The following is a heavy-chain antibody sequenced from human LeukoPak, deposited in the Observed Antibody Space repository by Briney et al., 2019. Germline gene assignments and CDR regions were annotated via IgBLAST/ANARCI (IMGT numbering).Heavy chain of an antibody. CDR1: GYSFTSYW. CDR3: ARRDYYDSSGYPHWYFDL. J-gene: IGHJ2*01. CDR2: IYPGDSDT. V-gene: IGHV5-51*01. D-gene: IGHD3-22*01. Sequence: GESLKISCQGSGYSFTSYWIGWVRQMPGKGLEWMGIIYPGDSDTRYSPSFQGQVTISADKSISTAYLQWSSLKASDTAMYYCARRDYYDSSGYPHWYFDLWGRGTLVTVSS.